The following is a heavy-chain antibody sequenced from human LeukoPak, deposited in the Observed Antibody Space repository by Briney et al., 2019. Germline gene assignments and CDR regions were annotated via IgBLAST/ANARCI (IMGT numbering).Heavy chain of an antibody. D-gene: IGHD3-22*01. CDR3: ARAIEGNYYDSSGYPRGY. Sequence: GGSLNLPCPPSGSTFRSSRWNWARKPQGKGLGGVSSLSSSWSYIYYADSVKGRFTISRDNAKNSLYLQMNSLRAEDTAVYYCARAIEGNYYDSSGYPRGYWGQGTLVTVSS. CDR1: GSTFRSSR. CDR2: LSSSWSYI. V-gene: IGHV3-21*01. J-gene: IGHJ4*02.